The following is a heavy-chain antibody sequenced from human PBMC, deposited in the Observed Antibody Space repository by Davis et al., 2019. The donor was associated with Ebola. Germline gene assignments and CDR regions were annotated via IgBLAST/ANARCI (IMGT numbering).Heavy chain of an antibody. CDR3: ARGIPGGLLLNY. CDR1: GYTFTSYD. V-gene: IGHV1-8*03. CDR2: MNPNSGNT. J-gene: IGHJ4*02. Sequence: ASVKVSCKASGYTFTSYDINWVRQATGQGLEWMGWMNPNSGNTGYAQKFQGRVTITRNTSISTAYMELSCLRSEDTAVYYCARGIPGGLLLNYWGQGTLVTVSS. D-gene: IGHD2-15*01.